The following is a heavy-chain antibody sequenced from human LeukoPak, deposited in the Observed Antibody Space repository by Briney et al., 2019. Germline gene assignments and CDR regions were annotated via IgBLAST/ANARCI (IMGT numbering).Heavy chain of an antibody. J-gene: IGHJ4*02. CDR2: ITPSGGDT. D-gene: IGHD6-6*01. V-gene: IGHV3-23*01. CDR1: GFTFSNYA. CDR3: AKGTSSSRPYYFDY. Sequence: PGGSLRLSCAASGFTFSNYAMSWVRQAPGKGLEWVSAITPSGGDTFHGDSVKGRFTISRDNSKSTLYLQMNSLRAEDTATYYCAKGTSSSRPYYFDYWGQGTLVAVSS.